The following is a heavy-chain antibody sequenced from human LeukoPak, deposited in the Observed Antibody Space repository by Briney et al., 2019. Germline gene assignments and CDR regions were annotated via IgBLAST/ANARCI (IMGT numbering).Heavy chain of an antibody. D-gene: IGHD5-18*01. CDR2: INHSGST. CDR3: ARGGYSYGDFDY. V-gene: IGHV4-34*01. J-gene: IGHJ4*02. Sequence: SETLSLTCAVYGGSFSGYYWSWIRQPPGKGLEWIGEINHSGSTNYNPSLKSRVTISVDTSKDQFSLKLSSVTAADTAVYYCARGGYSYGDFDYWGQGTLVTVSS. CDR1: GGSFSGYY.